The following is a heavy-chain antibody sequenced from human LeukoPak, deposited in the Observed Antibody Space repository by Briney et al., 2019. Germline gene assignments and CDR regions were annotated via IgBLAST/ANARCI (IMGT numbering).Heavy chain of an antibody. Sequence: GGSLRLSCAASGFIFSIYSMNWVRQAPGKGLEWVSSISSSSIYIYYADSVKGRFTISRDNAKNSLYLQMNSLRAEDTAVYYCARGSRGNIAAAGHFDYWGQGTLVTVSS. CDR3: ARGSRGNIAAAGHFDY. CDR2: ISSSSIYI. J-gene: IGHJ4*02. CDR1: GFIFSIYS. V-gene: IGHV3-21*01. D-gene: IGHD6-13*01.